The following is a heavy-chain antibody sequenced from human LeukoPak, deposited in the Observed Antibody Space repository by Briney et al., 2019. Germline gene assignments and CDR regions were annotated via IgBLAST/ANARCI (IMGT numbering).Heavy chain of an antibody. D-gene: IGHD3-22*01. CDR3: ARDLNYYDSRGYTDDAFDI. Sequence: GGSLRLSCAASGFTFSSYGRRWVRKARGKVLWWVAVIWYDGSNKYYADSVKGRCTSSRDNSKNTLYLQMNSVRADDTAVYYCARDLNYYDSRGYTDDAFDIRGQGTRVTVSS. J-gene: IGHJ3*02. CDR1: GFTFSSYG. CDR2: IWYDGSNK. V-gene: IGHV3-33*01.